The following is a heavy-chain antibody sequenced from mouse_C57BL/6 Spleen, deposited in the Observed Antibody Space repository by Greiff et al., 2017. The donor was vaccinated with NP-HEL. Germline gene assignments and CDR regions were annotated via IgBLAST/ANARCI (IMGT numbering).Heavy chain of an antibody. Sequence: VQLQQSGPVLVKPGASVKMSCKASGYTFTDYYMNWVKQSHGKSLEWIGVINPYNGGTSYNQKFKGKATLTVDKSSSTAYMELNSLTSEDSAVYYCARAPYYGSSLFDYWGQGTTLTVSS. D-gene: IGHD1-1*01. CDR1: GYTFTDYY. J-gene: IGHJ2*01. CDR2: INPYNGGT. CDR3: ARAPYYGSSLFDY. V-gene: IGHV1-19*01.